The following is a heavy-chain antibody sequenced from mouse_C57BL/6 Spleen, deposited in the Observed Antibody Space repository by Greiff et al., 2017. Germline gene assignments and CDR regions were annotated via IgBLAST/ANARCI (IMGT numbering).Heavy chain of an antibody. V-gene: IGHV1-18*01. CDR1: GYTFTDYN. J-gene: IGHJ2*01. CDR2: INPNNGGT. D-gene: IGHD2-2*01. CDR3: ARGAYGYDGGDVDY. Sequence: SGPELVKPGASVKIPCKASGYTFTDYNMDWVKQSHGKSLEWIGDINPNNGGTIYNQKFKGKATLTVDKSSSTAYMELRSLTSEDTAVYYCARGAYGYDGGDVDYWGQGTTLTVSS.